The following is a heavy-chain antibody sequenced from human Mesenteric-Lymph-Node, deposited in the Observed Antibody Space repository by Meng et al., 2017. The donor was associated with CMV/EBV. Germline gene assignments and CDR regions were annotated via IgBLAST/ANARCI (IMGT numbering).Heavy chain of an antibody. D-gene: IGHD2/OR15-2a*01. CDR3: ARDNVNPEGFDP. Sequence: QVQLVQSRAEVGKPGASVMVSCKASGYTFTDFYIHWVRQAPGQGLEWMGRINPNSGVSNSAQNVQGRVTMTRDTSISTAYMELGRLTSDDTAVYYCARDNVNPEGFDPWGQGTLVTVSS. CDR2: INPNSGVS. V-gene: IGHV1-2*06. J-gene: IGHJ5*02. CDR1: GYTFTDFY.